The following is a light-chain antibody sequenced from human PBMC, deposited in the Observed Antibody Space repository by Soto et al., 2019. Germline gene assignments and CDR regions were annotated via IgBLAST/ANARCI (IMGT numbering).Light chain of an antibody. Sequence: EIVMTQSPATLSVSPGERATLSCRASQSVSSKLAWYQQKPGQAPWLLIYGASTRATGIPARFSGSGSGTEFTLTISSLQSEDFAVYYCQQYNNWPLTFGGGTKVEIK. V-gene: IGKV3-15*01. CDR3: QQYNNWPLT. CDR2: GAS. J-gene: IGKJ4*01. CDR1: QSVSSK.